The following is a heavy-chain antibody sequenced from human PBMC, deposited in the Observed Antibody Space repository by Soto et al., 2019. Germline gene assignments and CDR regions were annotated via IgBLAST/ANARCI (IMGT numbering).Heavy chain of an antibody. D-gene: IGHD2-21*02. V-gene: IGHV1-3*01. J-gene: IGHJ4*02. CDR2: INAGTGNT. CDR3: ARVIGYCGADGDCLWYYFDS. Sequence: ASVKVSCKASGFTLTDYALHWLRQAPGHRLEWMGWINAGTGNTDYSQNFQGRVTITRDASASTVYMELSSLTSEDTAVYYCARVIGYCGADGDCLWYYFDSWGQGTLVTVSS. CDR1: GFTLTDYA.